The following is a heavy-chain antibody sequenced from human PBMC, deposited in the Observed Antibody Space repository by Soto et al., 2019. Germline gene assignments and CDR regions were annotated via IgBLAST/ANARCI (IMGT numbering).Heavy chain of an antibody. J-gene: IGHJ5*01. Sequence: PSQTLSLTCAISGDSVSSNSAAWNWIRQPPSRGLEWLGRTYYRSKWYNDYAISVKSRITVNPDTSKNQFSLHLNSVTPEDTAVYYCARMVGSTADSWGQGTLVTVSS. D-gene: IGHD1-26*01. V-gene: IGHV6-1*01. CDR2: TYYRSKWYN. CDR3: ARMVGSTADS. CDR1: GDSVSSNSAA.